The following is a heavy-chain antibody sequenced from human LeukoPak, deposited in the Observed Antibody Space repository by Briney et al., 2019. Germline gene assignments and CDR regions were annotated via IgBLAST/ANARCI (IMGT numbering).Heavy chain of an antibody. CDR1: GGSISSYY. D-gene: IGHD2-2*02. J-gene: IGHJ5*02. CDR2: IYYSGST. Sequence: SETLSLTCTVSGGSISSYYWSWIRQPPGKGLEWIGYIYYSGSTNYNPSLKSRVTISVDTSKNQFPLKLSSVTAADTAVYYCARECSSTSCYTGRGAGNWFDPWGQGTLVTVSS. CDR3: ARECSSTSCYTGRGAGNWFDP. V-gene: IGHV4-59*01.